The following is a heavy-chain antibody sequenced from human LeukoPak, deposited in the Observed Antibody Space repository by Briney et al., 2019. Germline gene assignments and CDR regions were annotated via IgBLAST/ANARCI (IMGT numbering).Heavy chain of an antibody. CDR1: GGSISSYY. Sequence: SETLSLTCTVSGGSISSYYWSWIRQPPGKGLEWIGYIYYSGSTNYNLSLKSRVTISVDTSKNQFSLKLSSVTAADTAVYYCARGVGSGSYYGIDYWGQGTLVTVSS. CDR2: IYYSGST. D-gene: IGHD3-10*01. CDR3: ARGVGSGSYYGIDY. J-gene: IGHJ4*02. V-gene: IGHV4-59*12.